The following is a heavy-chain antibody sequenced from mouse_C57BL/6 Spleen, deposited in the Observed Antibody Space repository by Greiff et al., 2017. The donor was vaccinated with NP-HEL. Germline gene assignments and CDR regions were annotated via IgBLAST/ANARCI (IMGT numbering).Heavy chain of an antibody. D-gene: IGHD2-1*01. Sequence: VQLQQPGAELVKPGASVKLSCKASGYTFTSYWMHWVKQRPGQGLEWIGMIHPNSGSTNYNEKFKSKATLTVDKSSSTAYMQLSSLTSEDSAVYYCAREGNYGDAMDYWGQGTSVTVSS. CDR3: AREGNYGDAMDY. CDR1: GYTFTSYW. CDR2: IHPNSGST. J-gene: IGHJ4*01. V-gene: IGHV1-64*01.